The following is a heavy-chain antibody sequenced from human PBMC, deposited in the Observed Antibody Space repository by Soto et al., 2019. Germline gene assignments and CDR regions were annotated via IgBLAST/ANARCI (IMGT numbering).Heavy chain of an antibody. V-gene: IGHV4-34*01. D-gene: IGHD5-12*01. Sequence: KPSYCLSLTSALCGGCFRVYYWSWIRQPPGKGLEWIGEINHSGSTNYNPSLKSRVTISVDTSKNQFSLKLSSVTAADTAVYYCARGNHFRGPSLFRGYSGYGVWSGFGPWGQGTLVTVSS. CDR1: GGCFRVYY. CDR3: ARGNHFRGPSLFRGYSGYGVWSGFGP. J-gene: IGHJ5*02. CDR2: INHSGST.